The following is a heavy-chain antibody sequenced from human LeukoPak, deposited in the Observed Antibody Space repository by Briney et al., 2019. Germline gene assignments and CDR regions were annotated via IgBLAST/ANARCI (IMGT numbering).Heavy chain of an antibody. CDR2: IYHSGST. V-gene: IGHV4-4*02. Sequence: PSGTLSLTCAVSGGSISSSNWWSWVRQPPGKGLEWIGEIYHSGSTNYNPSLKSRVTISVDTSKNQFSLKLSSVTAADTAVYYCARDRSSSGWEPFDPWGQGILVTVSS. CDR3: ARDRSSSGWEPFDP. D-gene: IGHD3-22*01. CDR1: GGSISSSNW. J-gene: IGHJ5*02.